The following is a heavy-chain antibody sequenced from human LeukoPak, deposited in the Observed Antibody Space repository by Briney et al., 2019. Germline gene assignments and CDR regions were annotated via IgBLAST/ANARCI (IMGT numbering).Heavy chain of an antibody. CDR3: VRHIQLLTHFDH. CDR2: IYYSGST. Sequence: PSETLSLTCTVSGASLTSPTYYQWRWLRQPPGRGLGWIGYIYYSGSTKYNPSLKSRVTISVDTSKNQFSLKMSSVTAADAAVYYCVRHIQLLTHFDHWGQGTLVTVSS. J-gene: IGHJ4*02. CDR1: GASLTSPTYY. D-gene: IGHD5-18*01. V-gene: IGHV4-61*01.